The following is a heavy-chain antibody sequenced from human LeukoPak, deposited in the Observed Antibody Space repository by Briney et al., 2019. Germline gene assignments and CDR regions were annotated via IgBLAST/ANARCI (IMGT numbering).Heavy chain of an antibody. J-gene: IGHJ4*02. D-gene: IGHD3-22*01. V-gene: IGHV1-2*02. CDR1: GYTFTAYY. CDR2: INPNSGGT. CDR3: ARRCDTSSYYTYYFDY. Sequence: ASVKVSCKASGYTFTAYYIHWVRQAPGQGLELMGWINPNSGGTNYAQKFQGRVTMTRDTSISTAYMELSRLRSDDTAVYFCARRCDTSSYYTYYFDYWGQGTLVTVSS.